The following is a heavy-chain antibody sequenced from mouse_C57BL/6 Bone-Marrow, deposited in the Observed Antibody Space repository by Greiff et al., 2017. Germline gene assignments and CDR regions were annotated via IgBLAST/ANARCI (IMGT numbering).Heavy chain of an antibody. CDR1: GYAFSSSW. CDR2: IYPGDGDT. Sequence: VKLMESGPELVKPGASVKISYKASGYAFSSSWMNWVKQRPGKGLEWIGRIYPGDGDTNYNGKFKGKATLTADKSSSTAYMQLSSLTSEDSAVYFCARSLSFDYWGQGTTLTVSS. J-gene: IGHJ2*01. CDR3: ARSLSFDY. V-gene: IGHV1-82*01.